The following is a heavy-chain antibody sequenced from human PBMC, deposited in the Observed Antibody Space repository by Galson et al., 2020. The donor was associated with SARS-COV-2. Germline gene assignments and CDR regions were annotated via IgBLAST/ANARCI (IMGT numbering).Heavy chain of an antibody. Sequence: LGASLKISCAASGFTFSSYEMNWVRQAPGEGLGWVSYISSSGSTIYYADSVNGRFTISSDNANTSLYLQMNSLRAEDTAVYYCASLGVSYYVILTAEWGQGTLVTVSS. CDR3: ASLGVSYYVILTAE. CDR2: ISSSGSTI. V-gene: IGHV3-48*03. CDR1: GFTFSSYE. J-gene: IGHJ4*02. D-gene: IGHD3-9*01.